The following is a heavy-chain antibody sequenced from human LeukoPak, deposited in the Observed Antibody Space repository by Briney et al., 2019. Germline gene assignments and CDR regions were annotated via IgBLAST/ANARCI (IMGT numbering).Heavy chain of an antibody. CDR1: GFTFSSYS. CDR3: ARDGGMAVFDY. V-gene: IGHV3-21*01. J-gene: IGHJ4*02. D-gene: IGHD3-16*01. CDR2: ISSSSSYI. Sequence: GGSLRLSCAASGFTFSSYSMNWVRQAPGKGLEWVSSISSSSSYIYYADLVKGRFTISRDNAKNSLYLQMNSLRAEDTAVYYCARDGGMAVFDYWGQGTLVTVSS.